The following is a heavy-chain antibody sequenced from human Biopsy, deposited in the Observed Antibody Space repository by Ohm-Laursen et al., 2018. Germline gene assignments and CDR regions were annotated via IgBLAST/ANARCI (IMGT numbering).Heavy chain of an antibody. J-gene: IGHJ4*02. CDR2: LSSRGSNI. V-gene: IGHV3-11*01. Sequence: GSLRLSCAASGFTLSDYYMSWIRQAPGKGLEWISYLSSRGSNIYYADSVKGRFTVSRDNANNSLFLQMNSLRAEDTAVYYCARFPDFWSGYYVDSWGQGTLVTVSS. CDR1: GFTLSDYY. D-gene: IGHD3-3*01. CDR3: ARFPDFWSGYYVDS.